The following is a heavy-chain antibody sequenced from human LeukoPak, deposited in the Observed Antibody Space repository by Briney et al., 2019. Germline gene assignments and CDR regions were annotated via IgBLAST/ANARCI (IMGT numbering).Heavy chain of an antibody. J-gene: IGHJ3*02. V-gene: IGHV3-23*01. CDR3: AKGKMLEMATISAHDAFDI. CDR2: ISGSGGST. D-gene: IGHD5-12*01. CDR1: GYTFSSYA. Sequence: PGGSLRLSCAASGYTFSSYAMSWVRQAPGKGLEWVSAISGSGGSTYYADSVKGRFTISRDNSKNTLYLQMNSLRAEDTAVYYCAKGKMLEMATISAHDAFDIWGQGTMVTVSS.